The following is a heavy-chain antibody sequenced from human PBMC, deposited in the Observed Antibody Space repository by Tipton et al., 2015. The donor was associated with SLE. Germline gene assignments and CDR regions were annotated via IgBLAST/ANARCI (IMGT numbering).Heavy chain of an antibody. D-gene: IGHD1-26*01. CDR3: ARALSGGSVFDI. CDR2: ISSSSTYT. Sequence: SLRLSCATSGFTFSDYYMSWIRQAPGKGLEWVSYISSSSTYTKNADSVKGRFTISRDNAKTSLYLQMNSLRAEDTAVYYCARALSGGSVFDIWGQGTLVTVSS. V-gene: IGHV3-11*03. CDR1: GFTFSDYY. J-gene: IGHJ3*02.